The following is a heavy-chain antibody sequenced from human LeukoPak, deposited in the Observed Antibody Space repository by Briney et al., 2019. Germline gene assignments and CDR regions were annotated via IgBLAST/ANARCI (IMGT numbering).Heavy chain of an antibody. V-gene: IGHV4-30-2*01. CDR2: IYHSGST. CDR1: GGSISSGGYY. D-gene: IGHD2-8*02. CDR3: ARVDISWYYFDY. J-gene: IGHJ4*02. Sequence: SQTLSLTCTVSGGSISSGGYYWSWIRQPPGKGLEWIGYIYHSGSTYYNPSLKSRVTISVDRSKNQFSLKLSSVTAADTAVYYCARVDISWYYFDYWGQGTLVTVSS.